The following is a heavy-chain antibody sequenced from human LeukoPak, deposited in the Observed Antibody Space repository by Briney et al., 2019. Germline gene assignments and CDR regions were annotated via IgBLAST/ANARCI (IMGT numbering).Heavy chain of an antibody. D-gene: IGHD4-11*01. CDR3: ARAYSNYVPTIDY. CDR2: IIPIFGTA. V-gene: IGHV1-69*13. CDR1: GGTFSSYA. Sequence: APVTVSCKASGGTFSSYAISWVRQAPGQGLEWMGGIIPIFGTANYAQKFQGRVTITADESTSTAYMELSSLRSEDTAVYYCARAYSNYVPTIDYWGQGTLVTVSS. J-gene: IGHJ4*02.